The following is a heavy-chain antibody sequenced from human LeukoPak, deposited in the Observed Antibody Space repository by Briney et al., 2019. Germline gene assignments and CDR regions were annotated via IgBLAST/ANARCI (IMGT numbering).Heavy chain of an antibody. J-gene: IGHJ4*02. Sequence: SQTLSLTCAVSGGSTNNDDYSWSWIRQPPGNGLEWIGYIYHTGSTYYNPSLKSRVTMSVDRSKNQFSLNLSSVTAADTAVYYCARALSSGYDFSYFDYWGQGTLVTVSS. CDR1: GGSTNNDDYS. CDR2: IYHTGST. D-gene: IGHD5-12*01. CDR3: ARALSSGYDFSYFDY. V-gene: IGHV4-30-2*01.